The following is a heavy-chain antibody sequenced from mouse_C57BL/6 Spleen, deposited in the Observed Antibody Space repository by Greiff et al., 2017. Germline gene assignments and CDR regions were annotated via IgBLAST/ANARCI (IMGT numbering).Heavy chain of an antibody. Sequence: QVQLKESGAELVRPGASVKLSCKASGYTFTDYYINWVKQRPGQGLEWIARIYPGSGNTYYNEKFKGKATLTAEKSSSTAYMQLSSLTSEDAAVYFCAREAQGFAYWGQGTLVTVSA. CDR3: AREAQGFAY. V-gene: IGHV1-76*01. CDR1: GYTFTDYY. J-gene: IGHJ3*01. CDR2: IYPGSGNT.